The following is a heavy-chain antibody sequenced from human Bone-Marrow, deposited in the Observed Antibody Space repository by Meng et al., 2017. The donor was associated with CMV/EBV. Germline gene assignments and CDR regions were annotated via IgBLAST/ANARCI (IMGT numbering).Heavy chain of an antibody. V-gene: IGHV3-21*01. CDR2: ISSSSSYI. Sequence: GGSLRLSCAASGFTFSSYWMSWVRQAPGKGLEWVSSISSSSSYIYYADSVKGRFTISRDNAQNSLYLQMNSLRAEDTAVYYCARDFGSSFDYWGQGTLVTVSS. CDR3: ARDFGSSFDY. J-gene: IGHJ4*02. D-gene: IGHD6-6*01. CDR1: GFTFSSYW.